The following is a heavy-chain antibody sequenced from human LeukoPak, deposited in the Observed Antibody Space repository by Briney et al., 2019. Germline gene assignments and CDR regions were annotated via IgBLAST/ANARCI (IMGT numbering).Heavy chain of an antibody. CDR1: GGSMSSRY. CDR3: ARDVARSGDLFGWFDP. D-gene: IGHD3-10*01. Sequence: PSETLSLTCTVSGGSMSSRYWSWIRQPPGKGLEWIGYVYYSGTTNSNPSLKSRATISVGTSKNQFSLNLRSVTAADTAVYYCARDVARSGDLFGWFDPWGQGTLVIVSS. V-gene: IGHV4-59*11. J-gene: IGHJ5*02. CDR2: VYYSGTT.